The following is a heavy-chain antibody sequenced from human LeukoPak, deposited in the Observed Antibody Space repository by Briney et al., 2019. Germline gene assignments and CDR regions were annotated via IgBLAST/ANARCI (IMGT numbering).Heavy chain of an antibody. CDR3: ARNSFVPAAIPGGFDY. D-gene: IGHD2-2*02. V-gene: IGHV4-30-2*01. CDR2: ICHSGST. Sequence: PSETLSLTCTVSGGSISSGGYYWSWIRQPPGKGLEWIGYICHSGSTYYNPSLKSRVTISVDRSKNQFSLKLSSVTAADTAVYYCARNSFVPAAIPGGFDYWGQGTLVTVSS. CDR1: GGSISSGGYY. J-gene: IGHJ4*02.